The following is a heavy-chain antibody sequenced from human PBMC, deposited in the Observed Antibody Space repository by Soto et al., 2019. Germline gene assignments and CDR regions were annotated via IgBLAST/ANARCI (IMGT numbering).Heavy chain of an antibody. CDR1: GFTFSSYS. Sequence: GSLRLSCAASGFTFSSYSMNWVRQAPGKGLEWVSYISSSSSTIYYADSVKGRFTISRDNAKNSLYLQMNSLRDEDTAVYYCARSGPPYSNYDYYYYYGMDVWGQGTTVTVSS. J-gene: IGHJ6*02. V-gene: IGHV3-48*02. CDR3: ARSGPPYSNYDYYYYYGMDV. CDR2: ISSSSSTI. D-gene: IGHD4-4*01.